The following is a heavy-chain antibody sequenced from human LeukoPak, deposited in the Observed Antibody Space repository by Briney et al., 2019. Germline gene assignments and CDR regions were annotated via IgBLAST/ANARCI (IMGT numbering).Heavy chain of an antibody. J-gene: IGHJ4*02. Sequence: PGGSLRLSCSASGFAFSSYAMHWVRQAPGKGLEYVSAISSNGGSTYYADSVKGRSTISRDNSKNTLYLQMSSLRAGDTAVYYFARDRTYYYDSSGYKRPAIFAYWGQGTLVTVSS. CDR3: ARDRTYYYDSSGYKRPAIFAY. V-gene: IGHV3-64D*09. CDR1: GFAFSSYA. D-gene: IGHD3-22*01. CDR2: ISSNGGST.